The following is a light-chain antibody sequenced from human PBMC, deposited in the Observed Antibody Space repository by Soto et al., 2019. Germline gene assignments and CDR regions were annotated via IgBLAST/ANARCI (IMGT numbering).Light chain of an antibody. CDR3: QQYDNLPFT. V-gene: IGKV1-33*01. CDR2: ESS. CDR1: QYISDC. Sequence: DIQMTQSPPSLSASVGDRVTITCRASQYISDCLNWYQQKPGKAPKVLIYESSNLEAGVPSRFRGSGSGTEFTFTISSLQPEDIATYYCQQYDNLPFTFGPGTKVDIK. J-gene: IGKJ3*01.